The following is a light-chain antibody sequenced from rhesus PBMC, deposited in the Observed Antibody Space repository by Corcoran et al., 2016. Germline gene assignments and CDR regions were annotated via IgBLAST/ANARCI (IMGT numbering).Light chain of an antibody. V-gene: IGKV1-74*01. Sequence: DIQMTQSPSSLSAPVGDRVTITCRASENVNNYLYWYQQKPGKAPKLLIYKASTLQSGVPSRFSGSGSGTDFNFSISSLQPEDVAPYYGQHGYGTPFTFGPGTKLDIK. CDR2: KAS. J-gene: IGKJ3*01. CDR1: ENVNNY. CDR3: QHGYGTPFT.